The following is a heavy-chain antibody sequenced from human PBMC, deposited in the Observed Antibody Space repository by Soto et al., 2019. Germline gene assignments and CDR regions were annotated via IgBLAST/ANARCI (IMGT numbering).Heavy chain of an antibody. CDR3: AKQLYGYYYYGMDV. V-gene: IGHV3-23*01. CDR2: ISASGGST. J-gene: IGHJ6*02. CDR1: GFTFSNYA. Sequence: TGGSLRLSCAASGFTFSNYAMSWVRQAPGKGLEWVSSISASGGSTYYADSVKGRFTISRDNSKNTLYLQMNSLRAEDTAVYYCAKQLYGYYYYGMDVWGQGTTVTVSS. D-gene: IGHD2-8*01.